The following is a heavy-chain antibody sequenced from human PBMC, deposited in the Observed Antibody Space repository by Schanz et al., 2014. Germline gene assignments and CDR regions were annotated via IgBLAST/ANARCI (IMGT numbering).Heavy chain of an antibody. CDR2: MNSKTGNT. CDR3: TKGRTFGR. CDR1: GYTFTSYG. Sequence: QVQLVQSGAEVKKPGASATVSCKASGYTFTSYGITWVRQAPGQGLEWMGWMNSKTGNTGYAQRFQGRVTMTRNTSITTAYLELSSLRSGDTAVYYCTKGRTFGRWGQGTLVTVSS. V-gene: IGHV1-8*01. J-gene: IGHJ4*02. D-gene: IGHD3-16*01.